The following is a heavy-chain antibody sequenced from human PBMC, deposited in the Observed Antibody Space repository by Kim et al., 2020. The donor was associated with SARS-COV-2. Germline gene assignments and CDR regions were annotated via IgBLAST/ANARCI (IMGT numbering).Heavy chain of an antibody. D-gene: IGHD3-10*01. CDR1: GYTFANYY. J-gene: IGHJ4*02. Sequence: ASVKVSCKAVGYTFANYYLYWVRQAPGQGLEWMAMINPSGGSTVYAQKFQERVTTTRDMSTSTVYLEMNSLTSDDTALYYCVRGLSSSGGFWGQGTPVTVSS. CDR3: VRGLSSSGGF. CDR2: INPSGGST. V-gene: IGHV1-46*01.